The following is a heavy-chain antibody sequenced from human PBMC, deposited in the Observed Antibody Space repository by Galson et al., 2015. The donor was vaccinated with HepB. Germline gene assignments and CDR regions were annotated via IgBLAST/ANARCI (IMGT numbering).Heavy chain of an antibody. J-gene: IGHJ5*02. V-gene: IGHV3-21*01. CDR1: GFTLSYYT. CDR2: ITSGSESI. D-gene: IGHD6-13*01. Sequence: SLRLSCAGSGFTLSYYTMNWVRQAPGKGLEWVSSITSGSESIYYSASVKGRFTVSRDNAKKSLYLQMNSLRAEDTAVYYCARIASGTLAWFDPWGHGTLVTVSS. CDR3: ARIASGTLAWFDP.